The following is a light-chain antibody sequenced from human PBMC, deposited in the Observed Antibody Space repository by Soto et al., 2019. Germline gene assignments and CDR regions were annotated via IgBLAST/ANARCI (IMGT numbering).Light chain of an antibody. J-gene: IGKJ1*01. CDR3: QQYNTYQT. CDR2: DAS. V-gene: IGKV1-5*01. CDR1: QSISSW. Sequence: DIPIAQSPFTLSASVGDRVTITCRASQSISSWLAWYQLKPGKAPKLLIYDASSLESGVPSRFSGSGSGTEFTLTISSLQPDDFATYYCQQYNTYQTFGQGTKVDIK.